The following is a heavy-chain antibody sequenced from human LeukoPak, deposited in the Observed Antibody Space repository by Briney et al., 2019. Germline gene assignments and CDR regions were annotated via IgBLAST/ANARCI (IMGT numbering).Heavy chain of an antibody. J-gene: IGHJ6*02. CDR3: ARDRSPEGYYDSSHWDYYHGMDV. CDR2: IYYSGST. D-gene: IGHD3-22*01. Sequence: SETLSLTCTVSGGSISSSNYYWGWIRQPPGKGLEWIGSIYYSGSTNYNPSLKSRVTISVDTSKNQFSLNLSSVTAADTAMYYCARDRSPEGYYDSSHWDYYHGMDVWGQGTTVTVSS. CDR1: GGSISSSNYY. V-gene: IGHV4-39*07.